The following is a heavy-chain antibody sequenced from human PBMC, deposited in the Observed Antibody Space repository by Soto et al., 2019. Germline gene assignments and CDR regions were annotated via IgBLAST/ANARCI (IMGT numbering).Heavy chain of an antibody. Sequence: VQLVQSGAEVKKPGSSVKVSCKASVGTFSSYAISWVRQAPGQGLEWMGGIIPIFGTANYAQKFQGRVTITADESTSTAYMELSSLRSEDTAVYYCARESRYCSGGSCYFLPGIDYWGQGTLVTVSS. CDR3: ARESRYCSGGSCYFLPGIDY. CDR2: IIPIFGTA. V-gene: IGHV1-69*12. J-gene: IGHJ4*02. CDR1: VGTFSSYA. D-gene: IGHD2-15*01.